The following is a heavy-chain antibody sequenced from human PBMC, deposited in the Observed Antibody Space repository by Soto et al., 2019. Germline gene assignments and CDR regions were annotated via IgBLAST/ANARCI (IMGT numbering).Heavy chain of an antibody. Sequence: SETLSLTCAVYGGSFSGYYWSWIRQPPGKGLEWIGEINHSGSTNYNPSLKSRVTISVDTSKNQFYLKLSSVTAADTAVYYCAREVVATIYGFNYRGKGTLVTVSS. CDR1: GGSFSGYY. J-gene: IGHJ4*02. D-gene: IGHD5-12*01. CDR3: AREVVATIYGFNY. V-gene: IGHV4-34*01. CDR2: INHSGST.